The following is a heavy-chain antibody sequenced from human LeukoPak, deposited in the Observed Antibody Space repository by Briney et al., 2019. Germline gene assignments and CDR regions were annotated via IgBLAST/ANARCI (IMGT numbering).Heavy chain of an antibody. CDR2: INHSGST. CDR3: ARVLRYVDWLLSGTNWFDP. D-gene: IGHD3-9*01. V-gene: IGHV4-34*01. J-gene: IGHJ5*02. Sequence: SETLSLTCAVYGGSFSGYYWSWIRQPPGKGLEWIGEINHSGSTNYNPSLKSRVTISVDTSKNQFSLTLSSVTAADTAVYYCARVLRYVDWLLSGTNWFDPWGQGTLVTVSS. CDR1: GGSFSGYY.